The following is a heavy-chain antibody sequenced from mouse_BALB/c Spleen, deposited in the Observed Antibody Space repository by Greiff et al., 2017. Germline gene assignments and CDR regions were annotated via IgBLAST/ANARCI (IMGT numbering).Heavy chain of an antibody. V-gene: IGHV1-54*01. D-gene: IGHD1-1*01. CDR3: ARGDYGYVDY. J-gene: IGHJ2*01. CDR1: GYAFTNYL. CDR2: INPVSGGT. Sequence: QVQLQQSGAELVRPGTSVKVSCKASGYAFTNYLIEWVKQRPGQGLEWIGVINPVSGGTNYNEKFKGKATLTVDKSSSTAYMQLSSPTSEDSAVYYCARGDYGYVDYWGQGTTLTVSS.